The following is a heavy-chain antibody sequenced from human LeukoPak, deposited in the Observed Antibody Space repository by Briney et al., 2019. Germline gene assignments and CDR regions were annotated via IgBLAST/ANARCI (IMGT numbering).Heavy chain of an antibody. CDR2: IDYRGGT. Sequence: PSETLSLTCSVSGASVYSDSSYWTWIRQAPGKGLEWIGYIDYRGGTKYNASLKSRVTISLETSKNEFSLNLNSVIAADTAVYYCAREVATSYHESGAYYRQTEAFDFWGQGKLVTVSS. CDR3: AREVATSYHESGAYYRQTEAFDF. CDR1: GASVYSDSSY. V-gene: IGHV4-61*01. J-gene: IGHJ3*01. D-gene: IGHD5-12*01.